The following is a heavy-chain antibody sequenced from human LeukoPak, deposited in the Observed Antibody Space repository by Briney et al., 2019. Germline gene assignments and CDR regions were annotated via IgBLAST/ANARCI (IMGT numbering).Heavy chain of an antibody. CDR3: AREGSSFDSSGFFRGY. D-gene: IGHD3-22*01. V-gene: IGHV3-33*01. Sequence: GGSLRLSCAASGFTFSSYGMHWVRQAPGKGLEWVAVIWYDGSNKYYADSVKGRFTISRDNAKNSLYLQMNSLRAEDTAVYYCAREGSSFDSSGFFRGYWGQGTLVTVSS. J-gene: IGHJ4*02. CDR2: IWYDGSNK. CDR1: GFTFSSYG.